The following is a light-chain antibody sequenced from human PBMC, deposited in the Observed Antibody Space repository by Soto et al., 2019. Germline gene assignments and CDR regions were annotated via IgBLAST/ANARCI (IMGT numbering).Light chain of an antibody. V-gene: IGLV2-14*03. Sequence: QSVLTQPASVSGSPGQSITISCTGSRSDIGLYNYVSWYQQLPGKAPKLMIYEVSNRPSGVSNGFSGSKSGNTASLSISALQTEDEADYYCGSYTSATTWVFGGGTKLTVL. CDR1: RSDIGLYNY. CDR3: GSYTSATTWV. CDR2: EVS. J-gene: IGLJ3*02.